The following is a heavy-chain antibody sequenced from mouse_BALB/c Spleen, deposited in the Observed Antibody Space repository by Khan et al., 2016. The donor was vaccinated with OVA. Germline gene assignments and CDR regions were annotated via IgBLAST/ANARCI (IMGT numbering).Heavy chain of an antibody. J-gene: IGHJ3*01. D-gene: IGHD1-1*01. CDR1: GFTFSSYS. V-gene: IGHV5-6*01. Sequence: EVELVESGGDLVEPGGSLKLSCAASGFTFSSYSMSLVRQTPDKRLEWVATISSGGDYTYSPDIVKGRFTISRDNAKNTLYLQMSSLKSEDTARYYCASHLAGSFAYWGQGTLVAVSA. CDR3: ASHLAGSFAY. CDR2: ISSGGDYT.